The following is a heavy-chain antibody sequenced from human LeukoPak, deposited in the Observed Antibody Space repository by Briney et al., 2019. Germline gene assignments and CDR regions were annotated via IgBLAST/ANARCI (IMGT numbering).Heavy chain of an antibody. Sequence: GGSLRLSCAASGFTFSKYWMLWVRQAPGKGLESVSRINTDGTVTTYADSVKGRFTVSRDNADNTMFLQMNSLRAEDTAVYYCARDGLIDRIEWGQGTLVTVSS. D-gene: IGHD3-22*01. CDR3: ARDGLIDRIE. V-gene: IGHV3-74*01. CDR1: GFTFSKYW. CDR2: INTDGTVT. J-gene: IGHJ4*02.